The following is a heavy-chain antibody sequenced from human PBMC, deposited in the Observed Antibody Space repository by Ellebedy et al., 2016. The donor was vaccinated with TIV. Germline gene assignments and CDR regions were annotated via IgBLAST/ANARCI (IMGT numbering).Heavy chain of an antibody. D-gene: IGHD1-26*01. CDR3: ARDRRSGSSDY. V-gene: IGHV3-74*01. Sequence: GESLKISCAASGFTFTLHWMHCVRQVPGEGPVWLSTINGAGSAPTYADSVRGRFTISRGNAKNSLYLQMDSLRPEDTAVYYCARDRRSGSSDYWGQGSLVTVAS. CDR2: INGAGSAP. CDR1: GFTFTLHW. J-gene: IGHJ4*02.